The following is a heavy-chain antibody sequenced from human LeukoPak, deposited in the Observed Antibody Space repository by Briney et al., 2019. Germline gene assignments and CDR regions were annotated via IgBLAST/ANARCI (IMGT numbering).Heavy chain of an antibody. J-gene: IGHJ4*02. D-gene: IGHD6-6*01. Sequence: PGGSLRLSCAASVFTFDDYAMHWVRQAPGKGLEWVSGISWNSGSIGYADSVKGRFTISRDNSKNTLYLQMNSLRAEDTAVYYCARQYSSSVFDYWGQGALVTVSS. CDR2: ISWNSGSI. CDR3: ARQYSSSVFDY. V-gene: IGHV3-9*01. CDR1: VFTFDDYA.